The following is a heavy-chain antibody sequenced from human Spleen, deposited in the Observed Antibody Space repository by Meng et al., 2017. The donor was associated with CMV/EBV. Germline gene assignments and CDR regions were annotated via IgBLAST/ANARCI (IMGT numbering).Heavy chain of an antibody. J-gene: IGHJ5*02. CDR3: ARAPIVVVPAANWFDP. D-gene: IGHD2-2*01. V-gene: IGHV4-30-4*08. CDR1: GGSISSGDYY. Sequence: QVQLQESGPGLVKPSQTLSLTCTVSGGSISSGDYYWSWIRQPPGKGLEWIGYIYYSGSTYYNPSLKSRVTISVDTSKNQFSLKLSSVTAADTAVYYCARAPIVVVPAANWFDPWGQGTLVTVSS. CDR2: IYYSGST.